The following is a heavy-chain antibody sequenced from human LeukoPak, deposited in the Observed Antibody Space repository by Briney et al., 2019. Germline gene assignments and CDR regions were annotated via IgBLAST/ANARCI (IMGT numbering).Heavy chain of an antibody. Sequence: GSLRLSCAASGFTFSSYGMHWVRQAPGKGLEWVAVISYDGSNKYYADSVKGRFTISRDNSKNTLYLQMNSLRAEDTAVYYCSKVSMVRGVITYYYGMDVWGQGTTVTVSS. CDR1: GFTFSSYG. V-gene: IGHV3-30*18. CDR2: ISYDGSNK. D-gene: IGHD3-10*01. CDR3: SKVSMVRGVITYYYGMDV. J-gene: IGHJ6*02.